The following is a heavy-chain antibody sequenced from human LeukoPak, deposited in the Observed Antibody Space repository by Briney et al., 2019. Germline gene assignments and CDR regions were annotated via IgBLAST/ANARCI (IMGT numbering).Heavy chain of an antibody. CDR3: ARDLNYYGSGSYSFSYYYGMDV. D-gene: IGHD3-10*01. J-gene: IGHJ6*02. Sequence: GGSLRLSCAASGFTFSSYAMSWVRQAPGKGLEWVSAISGSGGSTYYADSVKGRFTISRDNSKNTLYLQMNSLRAEDTAVYYCARDLNYYGSGSYSFSYYYGMDVWGQGTTVTVSS. CDR2: ISGSGGST. V-gene: IGHV3-23*01. CDR1: GFTFSSYA.